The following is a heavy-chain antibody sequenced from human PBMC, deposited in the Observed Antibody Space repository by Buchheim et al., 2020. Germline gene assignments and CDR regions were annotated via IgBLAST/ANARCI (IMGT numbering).Heavy chain of an antibody. J-gene: IGHJ4*02. CDR1: GFTVSSSY. D-gene: IGHD2-2*03. CDR2: IYDDDST. Sequence: EVQLVESGGGLVQPGGSLRLSCTASGFTVSSSYMSWVRQTPGKGLEWVSIIYDDDSTYYRDSVKGRFTISRDNSKNTLYLHMNSLRMEDTALYYCARGGGYCSSTSCSIPHDWGQGTL. CDR3: ARGGGYCSSTSCSIPHD. V-gene: IGHV3-66*02.